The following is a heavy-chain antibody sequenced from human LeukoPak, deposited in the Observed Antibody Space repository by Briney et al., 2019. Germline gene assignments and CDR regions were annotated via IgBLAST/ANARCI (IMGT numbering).Heavy chain of an antibody. CDR3: ARRWKDSSGYFPY. D-gene: IGHD3-22*01. CDR2: INPNSGGT. CDR1: GYTFTSYG. J-gene: IGHJ4*02. V-gene: IGHV1-2*02. Sequence: ASVKVSCKASGYTFTSYGISWVRQAPGQGLEWMGWINPNSGGTNYAQKFQGRVTMTRDTSISTAYMELSRLRSDDTAVYYCARRWKDSSGYFPYWGQGTLVTVSS.